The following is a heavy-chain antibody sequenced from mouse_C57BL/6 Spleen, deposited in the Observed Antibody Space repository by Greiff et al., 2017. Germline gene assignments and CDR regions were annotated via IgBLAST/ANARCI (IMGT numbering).Heavy chain of an antibody. CDR3: ASKGDYDPPDD. CDR2: IYPRSGNT. J-gene: IGHJ2*01. CDR1: GYTFTSYG. D-gene: IGHD2-4*01. Sequence: QVQLQQSGAELARPGASVKLSCKASGYTFTSYGISWVKQRTGQGLEWIGEIYPRSGNTYYNEKFKGKATLTVDKSSSTVYLEISSLTSDDSAVYFCASKGDYDPPDDWGQGTTLTVSS. V-gene: IGHV1-81*01.